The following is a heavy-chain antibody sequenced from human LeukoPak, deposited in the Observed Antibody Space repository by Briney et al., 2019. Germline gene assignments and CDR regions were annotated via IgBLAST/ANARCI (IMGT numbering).Heavy chain of an antibody. D-gene: IGHD4-23*01. V-gene: IGHV3-49*04. CDR2: IRSKAYGGTT. J-gene: IGHJ4*02. CDR3: TRVGSLGGGNTLRYFDY. CDR1: GFTFGDYA. Sequence: GESLKISCTTSGFTFGDYAMSWVRQAPGKGLEWVAFIRSKAYGGTTEYAASVKGRFTISGDDSKSIASLQMNSLKTEDTAVYYCTRVGSLGGGNTLRYFDYWGQGTLVTVSS.